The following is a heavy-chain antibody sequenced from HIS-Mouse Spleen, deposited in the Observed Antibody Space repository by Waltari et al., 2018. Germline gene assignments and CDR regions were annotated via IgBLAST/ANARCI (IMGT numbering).Heavy chain of an antibody. CDR3: AKASSGWLDY. CDR1: GFPFSSYG. D-gene: IGHD6-19*01. V-gene: IGHV3-30*18. J-gene: IGHJ4*02. Sequence: QVQLVEWGGGVVQPGRSLRLSCAASGFPFSSYGMHWVRQDPGKGLEWVAVISYDGSNKYYADSVKGRFTISRDNSKNTLYLQMNSLRAEDTAVYYCAKASSGWLDYWGQGTLVTVSS. CDR2: ISYDGSNK.